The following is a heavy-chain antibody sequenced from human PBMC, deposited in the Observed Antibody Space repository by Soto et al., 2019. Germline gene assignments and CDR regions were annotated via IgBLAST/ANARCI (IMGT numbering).Heavy chain of an antibody. D-gene: IGHD5-18*01. CDR2: INHSGST. CDR1: GGSFSGYY. J-gene: IGHJ6*02. CDR3: ARDARIQLWFYYGMDV. Sequence: PETLRVPCAVYGGSFSGYYWSWIRQPPGKGLEWIGEINHSGSTNYNPSLKSRVTISVDTSKNQFSLKLSSVTAADTAVYYCARDARIQLWFYYGMDVWCQGPTVT. V-gene: IGHV4-34*01.